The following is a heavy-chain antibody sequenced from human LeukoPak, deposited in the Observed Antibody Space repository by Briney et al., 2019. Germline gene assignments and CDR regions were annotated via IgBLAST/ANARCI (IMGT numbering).Heavy chain of an antibody. CDR2: IKQDGSEK. CDR1: GFTFSSYW. D-gene: IGHD3-10*01. Sequence: PGGSLRLSCAASGFTFSSYWMSWVRQAPGKGLEWVANIKQDGSEKYYVDSVKGRFTISRDNAKNSLYLQMNSLRAEDTAVYYCARDSLIQYGSGSYWGFDYWGQGILVTVSS. CDR3: ARDSLIQYGSGSYWGFDY. V-gene: IGHV3-7*03. J-gene: IGHJ4*02.